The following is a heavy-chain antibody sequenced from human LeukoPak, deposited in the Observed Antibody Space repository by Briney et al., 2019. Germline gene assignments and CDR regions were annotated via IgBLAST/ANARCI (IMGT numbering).Heavy chain of an antibody. CDR2: INQSGST. Sequence: SETLSLTCAVYGGSFSYYYWSWIRQPPGKGLEWIGEINQSGSTNYNPSLKSRVTISIDTSKKQFSLKLSSVTAADTAVYYCARDLRGYGDYLFDYWGQGTLVTVSS. CDR1: GGSFSYYY. D-gene: IGHD4-17*01. V-gene: IGHV4-34*01. J-gene: IGHJ4*02. CDR3: ARDLRGYGDYLFDY.